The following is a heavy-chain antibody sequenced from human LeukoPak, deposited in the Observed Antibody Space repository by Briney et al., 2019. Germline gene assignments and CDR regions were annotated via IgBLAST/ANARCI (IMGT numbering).Heavy chain of an antibody. CDR3: ARAADY. J-gene: IGHJ4*02. CDR1: DDSIIMYY. CDR2: IYYSGST. V-gene: IGHV4-39*07. Sequence: SETLSLTCTVSDDSIIMYYWTWIRQPPGKGLEWIGSIYYSGSTYYNPSLKSRVTISVDTSKNQFSLKLSSVTAADTAVYYCARAADYWGQGTLVTVSS.